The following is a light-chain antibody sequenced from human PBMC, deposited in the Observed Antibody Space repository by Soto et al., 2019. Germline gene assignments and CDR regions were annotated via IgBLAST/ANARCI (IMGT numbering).Light chain of an antibody. Sequence: EIVMTQSPATLSMSPGERAPLSCRASQNIKAYLAWFQQKPGQAPRLLIYGASTRATAIPARFSGSGSGTEFTLSISSLQSEDFAVYYCQQYNTWPRTFGQGTKVETK. V-gene: IGKV3-15*01. CDR1: QNIKAY. CDR2: GAS. J-gene: IGKJ1*01. CDR3: QQYNTWPRT.